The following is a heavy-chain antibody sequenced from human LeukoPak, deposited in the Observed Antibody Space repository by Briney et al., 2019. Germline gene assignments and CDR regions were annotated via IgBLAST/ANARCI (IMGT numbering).Heavy chain of an antibody. V-gene: IGHV3-21*01. Sequence: GGSLRLSCAASGFTFSDYSMNWVRQAPGKGLEWVSSISSSYNSIHYVDSVKGRFTISRDNAKNSLYLQMNSLRAEDTAVYYCARVRAVAGPYYPDYWGQGTLVTVSS. J-gene: IGHJ4*02. CDR2: ISSSYNSI. D-gene: IGHD6-19*01. CDR1: GFTFSDYS. CDR3: ARVRAVAGPYYPDY.